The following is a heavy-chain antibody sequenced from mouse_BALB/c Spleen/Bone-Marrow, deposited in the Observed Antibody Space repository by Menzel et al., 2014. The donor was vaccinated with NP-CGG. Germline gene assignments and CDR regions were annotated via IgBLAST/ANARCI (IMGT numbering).Heavy chain of an antibody. V-gene: IGHV2-6-7*01. CDR2: IWGDGST. CDR3: ARGEDYDDYYAMDY. CDR1: GFSLTGYG. Sequence: QVQLKHSGPGLVAPSQSLSITCTVSGFSLTGYGVNWVRQPPGKGLEWLGMIWGDGSTDYNSALKSRLSISKDNSKSQVFLKMNSLQTDDTARYYCARGEDYDDYYAMDYWGQGTSATVSS. J-gene: IGHJ4*01. D-gene: IGHD2-4*01.